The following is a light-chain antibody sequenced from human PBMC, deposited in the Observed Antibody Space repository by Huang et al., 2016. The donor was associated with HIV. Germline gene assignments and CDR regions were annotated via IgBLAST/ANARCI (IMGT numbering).Light chain of an antibody. Sequence: DIQMTQSPSSLSASVGDRVTMTCRASQSISSYLNWYQQKPGKAPKLLIYAASSLQSGVPSRFSGSGSGTDFTLTISSLQPEDFATYYCQQSYSTVLTFGGGTKVEIK. CDR2: AAS. J-gene: IGKJ4*01. V-gene: IGKV1-39*01. CDR1: QSISSY. CDR3: QQSYSTVLT.